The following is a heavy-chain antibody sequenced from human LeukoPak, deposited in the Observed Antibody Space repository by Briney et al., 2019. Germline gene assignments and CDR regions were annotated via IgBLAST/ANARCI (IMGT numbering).Heavy chain of an antibody. J-gene: IGHJ1*01. Sequence: GGSLRLSCAASGFTFSSYYMSWFRQAQGKGLEWVTSISSSGSNISYADSGKGRLTISKDNAKNPLYRQMNSRRAEGTVMFYCAKANDVDFWSQGTMVTVSS. CDR3: AKANDVDF. CDR2: ISSSGSNI. CDR1: GFTFSSYY. V-gene: IGHV3-11*04. D-gene: IGHD3-3*01.